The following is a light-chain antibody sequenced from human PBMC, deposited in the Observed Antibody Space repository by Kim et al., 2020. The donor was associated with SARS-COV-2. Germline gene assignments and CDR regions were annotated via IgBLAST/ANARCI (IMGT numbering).Light chain of an antibody. CDR2: QHD. Sequence: SLSPRQTARITCSGDKLGDKYAFWYQQKPGQSPVLVMFQHDKRPSGISQRFSGSNSGNTAILTISGTRTIDEADYYCQAWDSSAAVFGGGTQLTVL. CDR1: KLGDKY. V-gene: IGLV3-1*01. CDR3: QAWDSSAAV. J-gene: IGLJ2*01.